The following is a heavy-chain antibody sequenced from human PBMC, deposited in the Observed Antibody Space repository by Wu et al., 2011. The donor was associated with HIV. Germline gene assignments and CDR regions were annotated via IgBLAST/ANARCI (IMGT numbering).Heavy chain of an antibody. CDR3: ARDRARGWTRSMDV. V-gene: IGHV1-2*02. D-gene: IGHD3/OR15-3a*01. J-gene: IGHJ6*02. CDR1: VTPSPAT. CDR2: INPNSGGT. Sequence: VQLVQSGAEVKKAWGLSERSPARLLVTPSPATICTGSRQVPGQGLEWMGWINPNSGGTNYAQKFQGRVNMTRDTSISTAYMELRRLRSDDTAVYYCARDRARGWTRSMDVWGQGTTVTVSS.